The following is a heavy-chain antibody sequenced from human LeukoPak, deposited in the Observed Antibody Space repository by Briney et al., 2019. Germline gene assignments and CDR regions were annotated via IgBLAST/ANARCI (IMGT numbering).Heavy chain of an antibody. CDR3: AKEKYSNGFFDC. D-gene: IGHD5-18*01. Sequence: PGGSLRLSCAGSGFTFSNYAMSWVRQAPGKGLEWVSSITGSGDSTYYADSVKGRFTISRDNSKSALYLQMNSLRAEDTAVYYCAKEKYSNGFFDCWGQGTLVTVSS. CDR2: ITGSGDST. CDR1: GFTFSNYA. V-gene: IGHV3-23*01. J-gene: IGHJ4*02.